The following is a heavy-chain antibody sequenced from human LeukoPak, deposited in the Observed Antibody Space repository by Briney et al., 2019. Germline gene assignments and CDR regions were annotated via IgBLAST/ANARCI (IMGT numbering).Heavy chain of an antibody. D-gene: IGHD1-26*01. CDR3: ARETRLHSGSYSNDAFDI. CDR1: GGSISSYY. V-gene: IGHV4-59*01. Sequence: SETLSLTCTVSGGSISSYYWGWIRQPPGKGLEWIGYISYSGSTDYNPSLKSRVTISLDTSKNQFSLRLSSVTAADTAVYYCARETRLHSGSYSNDAFDIWGQGTMVTVSS. CDR2: ISYSGST. J-gene: IGHJ3*02.